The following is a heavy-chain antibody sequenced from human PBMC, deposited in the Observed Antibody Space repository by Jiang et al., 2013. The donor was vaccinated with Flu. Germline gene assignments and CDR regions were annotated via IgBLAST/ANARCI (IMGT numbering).Heavy chain of an antibody. Sequence: FTSYGISWVRQAPGQGLEWMGWISAYNGNTNYAQKLQGRVTMTTDTSTSTAYMELRSLRSDDTAVYYCARPLFGVYSGSYWVPFDPWGQGTLVTVSS. V-gene: IGHV1-18*01. CDR2: ISAYNGNT. CDR1: FTSYG. D-gene: IGHD1-26*01. CDR3: ARPLFGVYSGSYWVPFDP. J-gene: IGHJ5*02.